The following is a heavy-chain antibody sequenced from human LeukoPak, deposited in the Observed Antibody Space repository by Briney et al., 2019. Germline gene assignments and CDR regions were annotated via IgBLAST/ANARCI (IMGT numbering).Heavy chain of an antibody. CDR1: GFTFDYSA. CDR2: ITTSGGST. CDR3: ARGWQQVDF. V-gene: IGHV3-23*01. D-gene: IGHD6-13*01. J-gene: IGHJ4*02. Sequence: PGGSLRLSCAASGFTFDYSAMTWVRQAPEKGLDWVSTITTSGGSTYYADSMKGRFTISRDNSKNTLYLQMKSLRAEDTALYYCARGWQQVDFWGQGTLVTVSS.